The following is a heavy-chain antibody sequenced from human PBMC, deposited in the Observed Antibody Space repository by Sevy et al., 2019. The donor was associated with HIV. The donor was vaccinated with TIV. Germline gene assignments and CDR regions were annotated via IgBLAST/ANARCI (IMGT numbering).Heavy chain of an antibody. V-gene: IGHV3-72*01. CDR3: VGSNKNYDLNS. J-gene: IGHJ4*02. D-gene: IGHD3-3*01. CDR1: GLTVSDHY. Sequence: GGCLRLSCAASGLTVSDHYMDWVRQAPGKGLEGVGRTKNNANTYTTEYAASVKGRFTISSDDSWNSMYLQMNSLKTEDTAVDYCVGSNKNYDLNSWGQGTLVTVSS. CDR2: TKNNANTYTT.